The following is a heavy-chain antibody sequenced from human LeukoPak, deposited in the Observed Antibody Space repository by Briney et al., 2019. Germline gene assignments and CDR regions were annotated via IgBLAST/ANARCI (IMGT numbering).Heavy chain of an antibody. Sequence: GGSLRLSCAASGFTFSSYWMSWVRQAPGKGLEWVANIKQDGSEKYYVDSVKGRFTISRDNAKNSLYLQMNSLRAEDTAVCYCAKSYDYEYYYYYMDVWGKGTTVTISS. J-gene: IGHJ6*03. CDR1: GFTFSSYW. CDR3: AKSYDYEYYYYYMDV. V-gene: IGHV3-7*01. D-gene: IGHD4-17*01. CDR2: IKQDGSEK.